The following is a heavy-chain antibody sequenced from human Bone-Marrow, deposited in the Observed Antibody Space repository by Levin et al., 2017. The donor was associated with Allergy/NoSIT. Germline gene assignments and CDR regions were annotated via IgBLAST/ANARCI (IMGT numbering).Heavy chain of an antibody. J-gene: IGHJ4*02. CDR1: GYTFTDYF. V-gene: IGHV1-2*02. Sequence: ASVKVSCKTSGYTFTDYFVHWVRQAPGQGLEWMGWITPHTGSADFAQKFQGRVTMTRDTSTTTVYMEVTRLRSDDTAVYFCARERYSGDDLDYGGQGTLVTVSS. CDR3: ARERYSGDDLDY. CDR2: ITPHTGSA. D-gene: IGHD5-12*01.